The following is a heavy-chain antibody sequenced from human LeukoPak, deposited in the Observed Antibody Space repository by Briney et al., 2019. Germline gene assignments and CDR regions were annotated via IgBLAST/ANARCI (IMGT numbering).Heavy chain of an antibody. Sequence: GGSLSLSCAASGFTFSSSGMQWVRQARGRGLGCVAFIRFDGRDEYYRDSVKGRFTISRDNSKNTLYLQMNSLRTEDTAVYYCANRPPKITAAGTSHDFHYWGQGTLVTVSS. CDR2: IRFDGRDE. V-gene: IGHV3-30*02. CDR3: ANRPPKITAAGTSHDFHY. CDR1: GFTFSSSG. D-gene: IGHD6-13*01. J-gene: IGHJ4*02.